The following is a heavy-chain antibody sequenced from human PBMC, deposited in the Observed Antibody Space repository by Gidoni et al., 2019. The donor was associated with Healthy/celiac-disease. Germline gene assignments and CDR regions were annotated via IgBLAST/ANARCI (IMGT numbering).Heavy chain of an antibody. CDR1: GGSISSSSYY. CDR2: IYYSGST. V-gene: IGHV4-39*01. J-gene: IGHJ3*02. Sequence: QLQLQESGPGLVKPSETLSLTCTVSGGSISSSSYYWGWIRQPPGKGLEWIGSIYYSGSTYYNPPLKSRVTISVDTSKNQFSLKLSSVTAADTAVYYCARQVQDIVVVVAARWAFDIWGQGTMVTVSS. D-gene: IGHD2-15*01. CDR3: ARQVQDIVVVVAARWAFDI.